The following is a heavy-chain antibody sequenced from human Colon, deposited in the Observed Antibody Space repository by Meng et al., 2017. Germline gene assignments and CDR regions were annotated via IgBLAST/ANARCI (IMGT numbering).Heavy chain of an antibody. Sequence: EVQLVESGGGLVQPGWSLRLSCAVSGFSVSSDFMIWVRKAPGKGLEWVSMIHSSAGTFFADSVKGRFTVSTDNSKNTLYLQMNSLRIEDTAVYHCANRFVWGLGTLVTVSS. J-gene: IGHJ4*02. CDR3: ANRFV. D-gene: IGHD3-3*01. CDR2: IHSSAGT. V-gene: IGHV3-66*02. CDR1: GFSVSSDF.